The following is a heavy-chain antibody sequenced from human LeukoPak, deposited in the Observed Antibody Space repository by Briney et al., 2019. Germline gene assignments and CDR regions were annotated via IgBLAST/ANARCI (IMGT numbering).Heavy chain of an antibody. CDR3: ARVQRQLWLPFDY. Sequence: GASVKVSCKASGYTFTSYAMHWVRQAPGQRLEWMGWINAGNGNTKYSQKFQGRVTMTRDTSTSTVYMELSSLRSEDTAVYYCARVQRQLWLPFDYWGQGTLVTVSS. CDR2: INAGNGNT. J-gene: IGHJ4*02. D-gene: IGHD5-18*01. CDR1: GYTFTSYA. V-gene: IGHV1-3*01.